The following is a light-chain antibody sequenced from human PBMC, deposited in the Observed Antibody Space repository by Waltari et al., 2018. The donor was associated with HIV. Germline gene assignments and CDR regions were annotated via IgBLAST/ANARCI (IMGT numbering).Light chain of an antibody. CDR2: DLN. CDR1: SNDVGASNY. J-gene: IGLJ1*01. Sequence: QPPLTQSRSVSGSPGQSITIPCTGTSNDVGASNYVSWYQQHPGRAPKLLIFDLNRRPSGVPDRFSGSKSGNTASLTISGLQAEDEADYYCCSSAGRYTFVFGTGTKVTVL. V-gene: IGLV2-11*01. CDR3: CSSAGRYTFV.